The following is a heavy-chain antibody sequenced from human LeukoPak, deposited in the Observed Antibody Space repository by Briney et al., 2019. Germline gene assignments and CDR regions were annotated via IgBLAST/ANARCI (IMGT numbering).Heavy chain of an antibody. CDR3: ARVVDFYDSGGYYSPTWYFDL. Sequence: PVSLLQRASGYTYTRYYMLWVRRAPGQGLEWMGWINPNSGGTNYAQRFQGRVTMTRDTSISTAYMELSWLRSDDTAVYYCARVVDFYDSGGYYSPTWYFDLWGAGALVTVSS. V-gene: IGHV1-2*02. CDR1: GYTYTRYY. CDR2: INPNSGGT. D-gene: IGHD3-22*01. J-gene: IGHJ2*01.